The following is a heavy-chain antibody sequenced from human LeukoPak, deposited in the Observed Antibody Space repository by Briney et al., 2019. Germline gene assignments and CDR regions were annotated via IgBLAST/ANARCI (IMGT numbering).Heavy chain of an antibody. D-gene: IGHD3-16*02. V-gene: IGHV3-30*02. J-gene: IGHJ4*02. CDR2: IWYDGSNK. CDR1: GFTFSTYG. Sequence: GGSLRLSCAASGFTFSTYGMHWVRQAPGKGLEWVALIWYDGSNKYYADSVNGRFTISRDNSKNTLSLQMDSLRAEDTAVHYCAKDIRVWGSYRYPCLDYWGQGTLVIVSA. CDR3: AKDIRVWGSYRYPCLDY.